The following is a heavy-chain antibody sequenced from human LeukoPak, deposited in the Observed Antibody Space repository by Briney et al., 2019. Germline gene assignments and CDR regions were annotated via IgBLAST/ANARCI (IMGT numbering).Heavy chain of an antibody. Sequence: GASVKVSCKASGGTFSSYTISWVRQAPGQGLEWMGWISAYNGNTNYAQKLQGRVTMTTDTSTSTACMELRSLRSDDTAVYYCARRSGDYDFWSGYNYYCMDVWGKGTTVTVSS. V-gene: IGHV1-18*01. D-gene: IGHD3-3*01. CDR1: GGTFSSYT. CDR3: ARRSGDYDFWSGYNYYCMDV. J-gene: IGHJ6*03. CDR2: ISAYNGNT.